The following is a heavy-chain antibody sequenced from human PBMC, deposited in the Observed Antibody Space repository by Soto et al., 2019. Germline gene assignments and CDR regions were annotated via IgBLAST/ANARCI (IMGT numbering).Heavy chain of an antibody. D-gene: IGHD6-19*01. CDR1: GGSFSGYY. V-gene: IGHV4-34*01. CDR3: ARGLGSGWYYSTHDAFDI. Sequence: SETLSLTCAVYGGSFSGYYWSWVRQPPGKGLEWIGEINHSGSTNYNPSLKSRVTISVDTSKNQFSLKLSSVTAADTAVYYCARGLGSGWYYSTHDAFDIWGQGTMVTVSS. J-gene: IGHJ3*02. CDR2: INHSGST.